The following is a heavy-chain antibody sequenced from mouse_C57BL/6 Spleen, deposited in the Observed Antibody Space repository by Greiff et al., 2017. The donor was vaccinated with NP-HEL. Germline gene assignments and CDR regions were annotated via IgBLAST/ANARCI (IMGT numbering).Heavy chain of an antibody. D-gene: IGHD2-5*01. CDR1: GYSITSGYY. CDR2: ISYDGSN. V-gene: IGHV3-6*01. J-gene: IGHJ1*03. Sequence: EVQLQQSGPGLVKPSQSLSLTCSVTGYSITSGYYWNWIRQFPGNKLEWMGYISYDGSNNYNPSLKNRISITRDTSKNQFFLKLNSVTTEDTATYYCARDDYSNYGDFDVWGTGTTVTVSS. CDR3: ARDDYSNYGDFDV.